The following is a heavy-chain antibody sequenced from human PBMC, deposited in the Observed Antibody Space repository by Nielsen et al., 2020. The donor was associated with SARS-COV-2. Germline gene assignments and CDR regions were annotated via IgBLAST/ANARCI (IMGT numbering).Heavy chain of an antibody. Sequence: ASVKVSCKASGYTFTSYGISWVRQAPGQGLEWMGWISAYNGNTNYAQKLQGRVTMTTDTSTSTAYMELRSLRSDDTAVYYCARYSSSWYGHDAFDIWGQGIMVTVSS. J-gene: IGHJ3*02. CDR3: ARYSSSWYGHDAFDI. V-gene: IGHV1-18*04. CDR1: GYTFTSYG. D-gene: IGHD6-13*01. CDR2: ISAYNGNT.